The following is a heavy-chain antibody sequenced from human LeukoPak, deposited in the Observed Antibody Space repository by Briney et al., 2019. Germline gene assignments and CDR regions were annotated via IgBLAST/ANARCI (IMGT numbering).Heavy chain of an antibody. D-gene: IGHD2-2*01. CDR3: ARDWAQLKGIFDY. V-gene: IGHV3-11*01. CDR1: GFSFSDSY. J-gene: IGHJ4*02. Sequence: RPGGSLRLSCAASGFSFSDSYMSWIRQTPEKGLEWISYISSTSSTIFSVDSLRGRFTISRDNSKNTVYLQMSSLRVEDTAVYYCARDWAQLKGIFDYWGQGTLVTVSS. CDR2: ISSTSSTI.